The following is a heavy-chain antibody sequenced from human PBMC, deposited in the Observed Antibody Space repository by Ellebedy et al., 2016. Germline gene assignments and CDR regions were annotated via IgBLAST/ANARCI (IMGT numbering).Heavy chain of an antibody. D-gene: IGHD3-10*01. CDR1: GYTFITYA. Sequence: ASVKVSCKTSGYTFITYAINWVRQAPGQGLEWMGWINTNTGNPTYAQGFTGRFVFSLDTSVTTAYLQISSLKAEDTAVYYCARDYRASGSHFDFWGQGTLVTVSS. J-gene: IGHJ4*02. V-gene: IGHV7-4-1*02. CDR2: INTNTGNP. CDR3: ARDYRASGSHFDF.